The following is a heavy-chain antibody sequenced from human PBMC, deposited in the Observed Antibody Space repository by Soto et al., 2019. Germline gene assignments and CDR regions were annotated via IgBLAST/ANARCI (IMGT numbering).Heavy chain of an antibody. V-gene: IGHV3-23*01. Sequence: SCAASGFAFSNHPMSWVRQAPEKGLEWVAGISNSGSLTYNADSVRGRFTISRDNSKNTLYLEMNSLRAEDTAVYYCARRTFGSSRFFDVWGQGTMVTVSS. CDR1: GFAFSNHP. CDR2: ISNSGSLT. D-gene: IGHD6-6*01. CDR3: ARRTFGSSRFFDV. J-gene: IGHJ3*01.